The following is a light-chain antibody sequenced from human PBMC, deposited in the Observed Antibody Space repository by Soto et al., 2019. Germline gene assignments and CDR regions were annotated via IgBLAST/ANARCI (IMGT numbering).Light chain of an antibody. CDR2: YDN. Sequence: QSVLTQSPSVSGAPGQRVTISCTGSSSNIGAGYDVHWYQQLPGTAPKLLIYYDNLRPSGVPDRISGSKSGTSASLAISGLQSDDEADYYCAAWDDSLNGRVFGTGTKLTVL. CDR3: AAWDDSLNGRV. J-gene: IGLJ1*01. CDR1: SSNIGAGYD. V-gene: IGLV1-44*01.